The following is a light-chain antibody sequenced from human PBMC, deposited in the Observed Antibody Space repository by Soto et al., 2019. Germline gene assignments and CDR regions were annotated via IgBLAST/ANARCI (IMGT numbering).Light chain of an antibody. CDR3: QQYHSTPWT. CDR1: EDVFFRSNNKHY. J-gene: IGKJ1*01. CDR2: WAS. V-gene: IGKV4-1*01. Sequence: DIVMTQVPDSLAVSLGERASINCKSTEDVFFRSNNKHYLSWYQQKPGQPPKLLIYWASSPDSGVPDRFSASGSGTDFTLTITSLQAEDVAVYYCQQYHSTPWTFGQGTKVDIK.